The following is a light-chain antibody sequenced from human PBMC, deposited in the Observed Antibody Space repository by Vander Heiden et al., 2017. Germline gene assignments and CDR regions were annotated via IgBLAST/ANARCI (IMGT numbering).Light chain of an antibody. Sequence: DIQMTQSSSTLSASVGDRVTMSCRASQSFGGWMAWYQQKPGRAPKLLIYRASTLETGVPSRFSGGVSGTEFTLTIGSLQPDDIATYYCQHHHAFGPGT. CDR1: QSFGGW. J-gene: IGKJ2*01. CDR3: QHHHA. CDR2: RAS. V-gene: IGKV1-5*03.